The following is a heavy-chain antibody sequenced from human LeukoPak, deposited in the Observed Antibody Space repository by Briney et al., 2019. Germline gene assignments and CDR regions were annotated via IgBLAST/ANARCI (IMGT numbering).Heavy chain of an antibody. CDR1: GGSISSYY. Sequence: PSETLSLTCTVSGGSISSYYWSWIRQLAGKGLEWIGRIYTSGSTNYNPSLKSRVTMSVDTSKNQFSLKLSSVTAADTAVYYCARDSGIFQNKRYYYYGMDVWGQGTTVTVSS. CDR2: IYTSGST. J-gene: IGHJ6*02. CDR3: ARDSGIFQNKRYYYYGMDV. V-gene: IGHV4-4*07. D-gene: IGHD3-10*01.